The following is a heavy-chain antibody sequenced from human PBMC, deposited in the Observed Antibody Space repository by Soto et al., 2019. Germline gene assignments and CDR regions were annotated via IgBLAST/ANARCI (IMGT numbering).Heavy chain of an antibody. V-gene: IGHV4-34*01. CDR3: ARVPRGAAAGSWFDP. D-gene: IGHD6-13*01. Sequence: SETLSLTCAVYGGSFSCYYWSWIRQPPGKGLEWIGEINHSGSTNYNPSLKSRVTISVDTSKNQFSLKLSSVTAADTAVYYCARVPRGAAAGSWFDPWGQGTLVTVSS. CDR1: GGSFSCYY. CDR2: INHSGST. J-gene: IGHJ5*02.